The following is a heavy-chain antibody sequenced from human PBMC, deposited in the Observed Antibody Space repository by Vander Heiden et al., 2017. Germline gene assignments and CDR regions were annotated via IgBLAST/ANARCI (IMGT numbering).Heavy chain of an antibody. D-gene: IGHD3-3*01. Sequence: VKGRFTISRDNSKNTLYLQMNSLRAKDTAVYYCAREVHDFWSGYYTGVLGYWGQGTLVTVSS. CDR3: AREVHDFWSGYYTGVLGY. V-gene: IGHV3-64*04. J-gene: IGHJ4*02.